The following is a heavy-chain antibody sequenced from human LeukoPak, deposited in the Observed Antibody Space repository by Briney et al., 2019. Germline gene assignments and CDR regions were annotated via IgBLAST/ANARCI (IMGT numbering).Heavy chain of an antibody. CDR1: GYTFTGYY. V-gene: IGHV1-2*02. Sequence: ASVKVSCKASGYTFTGYYMHWVRQAPGQGLEWMGWINPNSGGTNYAQKFQGRVTMTRDTSISTAYMELSRLGFDDTAVYYCARVGGPGYSSGWYGYWGQGTLVTVSS. D-gene: IGHD6-19*01. CDR3: ARVGGPGYSSGWYGY. J-gene: IGHJ4*02. CDR2: INPNSGGT.